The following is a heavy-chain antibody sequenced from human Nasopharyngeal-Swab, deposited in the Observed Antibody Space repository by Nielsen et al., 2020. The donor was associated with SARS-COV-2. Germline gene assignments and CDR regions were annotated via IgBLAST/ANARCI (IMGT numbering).Heavy chain of an antibody. Sequence: ASVKVSCKVSGYIFKSYVIHWVRQAPGQGLEWMGWINPYNGNTDSGQQHQDRVTMTTDTSTGTAYMELGSLRSDDTAIYYCARGRVSYSSSSALAYWGQGTLASVSS. V-gene: IGHV1-18*04. J-gene: IGHJ4*02. CDR1: GYIFKSYV. D-gene: IGHD6-6*01. CDR2: INPYNGNT. CDR3: ARGRVSYSSSSALAY.